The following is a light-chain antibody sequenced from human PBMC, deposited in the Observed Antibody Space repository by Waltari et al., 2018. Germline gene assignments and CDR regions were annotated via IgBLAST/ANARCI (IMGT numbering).Light chain of an antibody. J-gene: IGKJ2*01. V-gene: IGKV3-20*01. CDR1: QSVSSNY. Sequence: EIVLPQSTGPLSLFPGERATLSCRASQSVSSNYLAWYQQKPGQAPRLLIHDASSRATGIPDRFSGSGSGTDFTLTISGLEPEDFAVYFCQHYSSAPNTFGQGTRLEIK. CDR3: QHYSSAPNT. CDR2: DAS.